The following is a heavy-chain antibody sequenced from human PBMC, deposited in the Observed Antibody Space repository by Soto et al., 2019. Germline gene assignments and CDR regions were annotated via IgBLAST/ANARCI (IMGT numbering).Heavy chain of an antibody. CDR2: FDPEHGET. CDR3: ATGKVHSWKVPTPMWGTALDY. D-gene: IGHD1-1*01. V-gene: IGHV1-24*01. CDR1: GYTLTEFS. J-gene: IGHJ4*02. Sequence: AASVKVSCKVSGYTLTEFSMHWVRQTPGKGLEWMGGFDPEHGETVYAQNFQGRVTLTEDTSIDTAYMNLSSLRFEDTAVYYCATGKVHSWKVPTPMWGTALDYWGQGTQVTVSS.